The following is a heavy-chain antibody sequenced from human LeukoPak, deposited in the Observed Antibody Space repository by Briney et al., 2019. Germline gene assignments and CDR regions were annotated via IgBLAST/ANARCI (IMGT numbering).Heavy chain of an antibody. V-gene: IGHV1-69*13. CDR2: IIPIFGTA. CDR3: ARAVSYYDFLTGYSNGDYFDY. CDR1: GGTFSTYS. J-gene: IGHJ4*02. Sequence: GASVKVSCKSSGGTFSTYSISWVRQAPGQGLEWMGGIIPIFGTANYAQNFQGRVTITADESTNTAYMELSSLRSEDTAVYYCARAVSYYDFLTGYSNGDYFDYWGQGTLVTVSS. D-gene: IGHD3-9*01.